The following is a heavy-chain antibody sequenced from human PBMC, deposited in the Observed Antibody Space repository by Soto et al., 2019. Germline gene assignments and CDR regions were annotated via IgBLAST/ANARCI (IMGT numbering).Heavy chain of an antibody. V-gene: IGHV3-23*01. Sequence: GGSLRLSYAASGFTFSSYAMSWVRQAPGKGLEWVSAISGSGGSTYYADSVKGRFTISRDNSKNTLYLQMNSLRAEDTAVYYCAKDLGWAKRNFDYWGQGTLVTVSS. CDR2: ISGSGGST. J-gene: IGHJ4*02. CDR3: AKDLGWAKRNFDY. CDR1: GFTFSSYA. D-gene: IGHD1-26*01.